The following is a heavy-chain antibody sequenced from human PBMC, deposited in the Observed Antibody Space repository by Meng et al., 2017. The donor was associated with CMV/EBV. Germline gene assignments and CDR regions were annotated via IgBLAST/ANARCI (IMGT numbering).Heavy chain of an antibody. Sequence: ASVKVSCKASGYTFTGYYMRWVRQAPGQGLEWMGWINPNSGGTNYAQKFQGRVTMTRDTSISTAYMELSRLRSDDTAVYYCARVDGRYCSSTSCYEYYGMDVWGQGTTVTVSS. CDR1: GYTFTGYY. V-gene: IGHV1-2*02. J-gene: IGHJ6*02. CDR3: ARVDGRYCSSTSCYEYYGMDV. CDR2: INPNSGGT. D-gene: IGHD2-2*01.